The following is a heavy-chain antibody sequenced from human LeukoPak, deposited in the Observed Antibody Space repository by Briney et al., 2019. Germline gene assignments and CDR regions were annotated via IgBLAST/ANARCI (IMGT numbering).Heavy chain of an antibody. CDR2: VMPAGSDK. D-gene: IGHD1-1*01. CDR1: GFTFSSSW. J-gene: IGHJ5*02. CDR3: ATSRHNSFDP. V-gene: IGHV3-7*05. Sequence: GGSLRLSCAASGFTFSSSWMSWLRQAPGQGLEWVANVMPAGSDKYLVGSVKGRFTVSRDNAKNSLYLQMNSLRAEGTAVYYCATSRHNSFDPWGQGTLVTVSS.